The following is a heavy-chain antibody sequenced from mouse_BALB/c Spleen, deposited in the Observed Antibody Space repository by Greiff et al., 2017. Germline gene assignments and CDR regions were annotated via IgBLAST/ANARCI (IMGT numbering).Heavy chain of an antibody. CDR1: GYSITSDYA. CDR3: ARFYYDYEDYYAMDY. D-gene: IGHD2-4*01. J-gene: IGHJ4*01. V-gene: IGHV3-2*02. CDR2: ISYSGST. Sequence: DVQLQESGPGLVKPSQSLSLTCTVTGYSITSDYAWNWIRQFPGNKLEWMGYISYSGSTSYNPSLKSRISITRDTSKNQFFLQLNSVTTEDTATYYCARFYYDYEDYYAMDYWGQGTSVTVSS.